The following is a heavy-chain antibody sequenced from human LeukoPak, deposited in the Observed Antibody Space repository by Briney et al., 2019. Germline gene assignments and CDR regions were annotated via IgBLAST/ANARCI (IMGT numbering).Heavy chain of an antibody. D-gene: IGHD2/OR15-2a*01. CDR2: IWYDESKE. CDR1: GFTFSSNG. Sequence: GGSLRLSCAASGFTFSSNGMHWVRQAPGKGLEWVAVIWYDESKEYYADSVKGRFSISRDNSKNTLYLQMSSLRAEDTAVYYCARNMGIWGQGTMVTVFS. J-gene: IGHJ3*02. V-gene: IGHV3-33*08. CDR3: ARNMGI.